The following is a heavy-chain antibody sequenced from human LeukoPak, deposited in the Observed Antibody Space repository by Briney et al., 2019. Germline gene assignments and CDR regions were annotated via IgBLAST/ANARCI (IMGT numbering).Heavy chain of an antibody. D-gene: IGHD3-16*02. J-gene: IGHJ2*01. V-gene: IGHV3-15*01. Sequence: GGSLRLSCAASGFTLANAWMSWVRQAPGKGLEWVGRIKSKTDGGTADYAAPVTGRFTISRDDSKNTLYLQMNSLKIEDTAVYYCTMEGYPPWYFDLWGRGTLVTVSS. CDR2: IKSKTDGGTA. CDR1: GFTLANAW. CDR3: TMEGYPPWYFDL.